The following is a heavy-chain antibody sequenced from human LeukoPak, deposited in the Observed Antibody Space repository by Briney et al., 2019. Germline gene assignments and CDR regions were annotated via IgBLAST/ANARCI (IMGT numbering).Heavy chain of an antibody. J-gene: IGHJ4*02. CDR2: INPNSGGT. CDR1: GYTFTGYY. V-gene: IGHV1-2*02. CDR3: ARGDPYYYDSSGSVLN. Sequence: GASVKVSCKASGYTFTGYYMHWVRQAPGQGLEWMGWINPNSGGTNYAQKFQGRVTMTRDTSISTAYMELSRLRSDDTAVYYCARGDPYYYDSSGSVLNWGQGTLVTVSS. D-gene: IGHD3-22*01.